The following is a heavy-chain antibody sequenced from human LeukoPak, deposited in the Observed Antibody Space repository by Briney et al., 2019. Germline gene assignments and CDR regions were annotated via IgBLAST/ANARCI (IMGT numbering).Heavy chain of an antibody. Sequence: GGSLRLSCKGSGLTITTYWMSWVRQAPGKGLEWVANIKPDGSNKNYVDSVKGRFTISRDNAEHSLYLQMNSLRAEDTAVYYCVRGGFAPDYWGQGTLITVSS. CDR1: GLTITTYW. CDR2: IKPDGSNK. D-gene: IGHD3-10*01. J-gene: IGHJ4*02. CDR3: VRGGFAPDY. V-gene: IGHV3-7*01.